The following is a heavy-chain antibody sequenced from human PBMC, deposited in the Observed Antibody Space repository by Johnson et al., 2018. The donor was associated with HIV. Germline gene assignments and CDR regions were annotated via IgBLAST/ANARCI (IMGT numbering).Heavy chain of an antibody. Sequence: QEQLVESGGGLVKPGGSLRLSCAASGFTFSDYYMTWIRQAPGKGLEWVSYISSSGSTMYYADSVKGRFTISRDNAKNSLYLVMNSLETEDTAVYYCSGGRDLRDFDTWGQGTMVTVSS. CDR2: ISSSGSTM. D-gene: IGHD1-26*01. CDR3: SGGRDLRDFDT. V-gene: IGHV3-11*01. CDR1: GFTFSDYY. J-gene: IGHJ3*02.